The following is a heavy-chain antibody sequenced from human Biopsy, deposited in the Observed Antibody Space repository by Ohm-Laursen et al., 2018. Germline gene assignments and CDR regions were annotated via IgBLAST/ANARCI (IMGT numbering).Heavy chain of an antibody. V-gene: IGHV3-74*03. CDR1: GFTFSSYW. J-gene: IGHJ4*02. Sequence: SLRLSCAASGFTFSSYWMHWVRQAPGKGLVWVARINSDGSYTTNVDSVRGRFTISRDNSKNTLYLQMNNLRAEDTAVFYCAKDLRNNNWGVENWGQGTLVTVSS. D-gene: IGHD7-27*01. CDR2: INSDGSYT. CDR3: AKDLRNNNWGVEN.